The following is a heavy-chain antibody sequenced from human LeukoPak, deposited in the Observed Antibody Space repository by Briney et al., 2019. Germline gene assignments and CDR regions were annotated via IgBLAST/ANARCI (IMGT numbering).Heavy chain of an antibody. CDR3: ARDQGGYNYGRGYFDY. CDR2: ISDSGNTI. D-gene: IGHD5-24*01. Sequence: GGPLRLSCAASGFTFSRYSMNWVRQAPGKGLEWVSYISDSGNTIHYADSVKGRFTISRDNAKNSLFLQMNSLRVEDTSVFYCARDQGGYNYGRGYFDYWGRGTLVTASS. J-gene: IGHJ4*02. V-gene: IGHV3-48*01. CDR1: GFTFSRYS.